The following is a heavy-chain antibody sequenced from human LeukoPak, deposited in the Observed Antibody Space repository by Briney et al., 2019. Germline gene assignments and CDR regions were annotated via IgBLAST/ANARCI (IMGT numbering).Heavy chain of an antibody. D-gene: IGHD2-2*01. Sequence: SETLSLTCTVSGGSISSYYWSWIRQPPGQGLEWIGYIYYSGSTNYNPSLKSRVTISVDTSKNQFSLKLSSVTAADTAVYYCARDSDIVVVPAAMITPRDAFDIWGQGTMVTVSS. J-gene: IGHJ3*02. CDR3: ARDSDIVVVPAAMITPRDAFDI. CDR1: GGSISSYY. CDR2: IYYSGST. V-gene: IGHV4-59*01.